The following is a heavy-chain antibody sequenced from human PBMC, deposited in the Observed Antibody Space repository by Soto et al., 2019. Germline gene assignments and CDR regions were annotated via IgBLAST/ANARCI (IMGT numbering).Heavy chain of an antibody. CDR2: ISSSSSYI. Sequence: LILSCAASGISFRSYNMNWVGQPPGKGLERVSSISSSSSYIYYADSVKGRFTISRDNAKNSLYLQMNSLRAEDTAGYYCARESVAVAEWLPPDYWGQGSLVTVSS. V-gene: IGHV3-21*01. D-gene: IGHD6-19*01. CDR1: GISFRSYN. J-gene: IGHJ4*02. CDR3: ARESVAVAEWLPPDY.